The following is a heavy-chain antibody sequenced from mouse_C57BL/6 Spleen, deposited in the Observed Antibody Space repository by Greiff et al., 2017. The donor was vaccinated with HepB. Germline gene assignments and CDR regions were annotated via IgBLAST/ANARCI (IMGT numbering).Heavy chain of an antibody. J-gene: IGHJ4*01. V-gene: IGHV5-4*01. CDR2: ISDGGSYT. CDR1: GFTFSSYA. Sequence: EVKVVESGGGLVKPGGSLKLSCAASGFTFSSYAMSWVRQTPEKRLEWVATISDGGSYTYYPDNVKGRFTISRDNAKNNLYLQMSHLKSEDTAMYYCARDLSNYGAMDYWGQGTSVTVSS. D-gene: IGHD2-5*01. CDR3: ARDLSNYGAMDY.